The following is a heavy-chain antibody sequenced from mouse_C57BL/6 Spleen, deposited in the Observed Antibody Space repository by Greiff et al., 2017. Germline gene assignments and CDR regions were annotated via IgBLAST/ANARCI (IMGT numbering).Heavy chain of an antibody. V-gene: IGHV7-3*01. CDR2: IRNKANGYTT. CDR1: GFTFTDYY. J-gene: IGHJ3*01. Sequence: EVQLQESGGGLVQPGGSLSLSCAASGFTFTDYYMSWVRQPPGKALEWLGFIRNKANGYTTEYSASVKGRFTISRDNSQSILYLQMNALRAEDSATYYCARDDYYGYDGFAYWGQGTLVTVSA. CDR3: ARDDYYGYDGFAY. D-gene: IGHD2-2*01.